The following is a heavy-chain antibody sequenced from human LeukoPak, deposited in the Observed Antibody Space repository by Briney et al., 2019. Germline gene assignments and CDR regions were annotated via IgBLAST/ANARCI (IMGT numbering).Heavy chain of an antibody. CDR1: GYTFTSYD. J-gene: IGHJ5*02. CDR3: ARTARVRLLGIGWFDP. Sequence: ASVKVSCKASGYTFTSYDINWVRQATGQGLEWMGWMSPNSGNTGYAQKFQGRVTITRNTSISTAYMELSSLRSEDTAVYYCARTARVRLLGIGWFDPWGQGTLVTVSS. V-gene: IGHV1-8*03. D-gene: IGHD7-27*01. CDR2: MSPNSGNT.